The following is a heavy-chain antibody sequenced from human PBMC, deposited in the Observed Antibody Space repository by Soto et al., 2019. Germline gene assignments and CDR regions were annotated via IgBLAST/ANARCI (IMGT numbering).Heavy chain of an antibody. V-gene: IGHV6-1*01. Sequence: QVQLQQSGPGLVKPSQTLSLTCAISGDSVSSNSAVWNWIRQSPSRGLEWLGRTYYRSQWHYEYAVFVQSRISIDPDTSKIHFLPAVELCDSRGHGCVYCVRLVGNSWLDHWGQGTLVTVSS. CDR2: TYYRSQWHY. D-gene: IGHD4-4*01. J-gene: IGHJ4*02. CDR3: VRLVGNSWLDH. CDR1: GDSVSSNSAV.